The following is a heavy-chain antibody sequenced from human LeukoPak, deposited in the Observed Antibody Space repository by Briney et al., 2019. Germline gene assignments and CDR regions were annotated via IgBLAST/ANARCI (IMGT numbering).Heavy chain of an antibody. CDR1: GGSFSGYY. D-gene: IGHD3-22*01. CDR2: INHSGST. Sequence: SETLSLTCAVYGGSFSGYYWSWIRQPPGKGLEWIGEINHSGSTNYNPSLKSRVTISVDTSKNQFSLKLSSVTAADTAVYYGARSRLRGFDPWGQGTLVTVSS. V-gene: IGHV4-34*01. CDR3: ARSRLRGFDP. J-gene: IGHJ5*02.